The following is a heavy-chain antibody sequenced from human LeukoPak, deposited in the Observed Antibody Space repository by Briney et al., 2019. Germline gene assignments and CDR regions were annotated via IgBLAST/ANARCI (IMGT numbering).Heavy chain of an antibody. D-gene: IGHD2-2*01. CDR1: GGSISSYY. CDR3: ARAATVVVPVRAFDI. CDR2: IYYSGST. Sequence: SETLSLTCTVSGGSISSYYWSWIRQPPGKGLEWIGYIYYSGSTNYNPSLKSRVTISVDTSKNQFSLKLSSVTAADTAVYYCARAATVVVPVRAFDIWGQGTMVTVSS. V-gene: IGHV4-59*01. J-gene: IGHJ3*02.